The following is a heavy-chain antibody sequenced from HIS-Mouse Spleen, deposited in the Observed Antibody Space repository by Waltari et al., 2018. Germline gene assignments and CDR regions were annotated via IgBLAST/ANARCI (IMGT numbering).Heavy chain of an antibody. J-gene: IGHJ4*02. V-gene: IGHV1-2*02. D-gene: IGHD3-22*01. CDR1: GYTFTGYY. CDR2: INPNSGGK. Sequence: QVQLVQSGAEVKKPGASVKVSCKASGYTFTGYYMLWVGQAHGQGLDRMRWINPNSGGKNYAQKFQGRVTMTRDTSISTAYMELSRLRSDDTAVYYCARDETYYYDSSGYAFDYWGQGTLVTVSS. CDR3: ARDETYYYDSSGYAFDY.